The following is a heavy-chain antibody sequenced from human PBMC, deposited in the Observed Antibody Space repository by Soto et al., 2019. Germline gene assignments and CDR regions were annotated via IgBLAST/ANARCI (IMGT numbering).Heavy chain of an antibody. CDR2: IWYDGSNK. V-gene: IGHV3-33*01. D-gene: IGHD6-19*01. J-gene: IGHJ6*02. Sequence: QVQLVESGGGVVQPGRSLRLSCAASGFTFSSYGMHWVRQAPGKGLEWVAVIWYDGSNKYYADSVKGRFTISRDNSKNTLYLQMNSLRAEDTAVYYCARDVWVAVAGTDYYYGMDVWGQGTTVTVSS. CDR3: ARDVWVAVAGTDYYYGMDV. CDR1: GFTFSSYG.